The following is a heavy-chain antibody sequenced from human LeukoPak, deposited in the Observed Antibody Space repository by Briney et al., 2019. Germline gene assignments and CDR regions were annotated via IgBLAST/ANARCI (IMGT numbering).Heavy chain of an antibody. Sequence: SETLSLTCTVSDASIISFYWTWVRQPPGKGLEWIGYTHYTGGTNYDPSLKSRVTISVNTSKNQFSLKLTSVTAADTAVYYCARAAVGRRSNIVGDTRSVRDYYYYMDVWGKGTTVTISS. V-gene: IGHV4-59*01. D-gene: IGHD1-26*01. CDR3: ARAAVGRRSNIVGDTRSVRDYYYYMDV. J-gene: IGHJ6*03. CDR2: THYTGGT. CDR1: DASIISFY.